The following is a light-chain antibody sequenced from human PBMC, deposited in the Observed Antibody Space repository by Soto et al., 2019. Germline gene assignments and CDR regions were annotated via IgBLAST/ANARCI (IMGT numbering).Light chain of an antibody. CDR1: QAIRND. CDR3: LQHNTYPLT. CDR2: AAS. J-gene: IGKJ4*01. V-gene: IGKV1-17*01. Sequence: DIQMTQSPSSLSASVGDRVTITCRSSQAIRNDVAWYQHKPGQAPTRLIYAASSLQSGVPSRFSGSGSGTEFTLAISSLQPEDFATYYCLQHNTYPLTFGGGTKVDI.